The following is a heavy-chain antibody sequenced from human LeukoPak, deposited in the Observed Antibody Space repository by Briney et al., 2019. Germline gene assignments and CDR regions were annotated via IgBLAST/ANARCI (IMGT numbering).Heavy chain of an antibody. CDR2: IFHSGNT. D-gene: IGHD1-26*01. CDR1: GDSISGSNYY. V-gene: IGHV4-39*07. J-gene: IGHJ4*02. CDR3: AKQHGWELAGYDFDY. Sequence: SETLSLTCAVSGDSISGSNYYWGWIRQPPGKGLEWIGCIFHSGNTYYNPSLTSRATILLDTSNSQFSLKLTSVTAADTAVYYCAKQHGWELAGYDFDYWGQGILVTVSS.